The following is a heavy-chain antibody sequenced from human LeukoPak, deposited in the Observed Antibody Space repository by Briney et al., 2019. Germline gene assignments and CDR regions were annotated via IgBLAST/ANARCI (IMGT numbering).Heavy chain of an antibody. CDR2: IDSSGTST. V-gene: IGHV3-23*01. D-gene: IGHD3-3*01. Sequence: GGSLRLSCAASGFTFSNYAMGRVRRAPGKGLEWVSTIDSSGTSTYYTDSVKGRFTISRDNSKNTLFLQMNSLRAEDTAVYYCAKDHTIFGVAFFDYWGQGTLVTVSS. CDR3: AKDHTIFGVAFFDY. CDR1: GFTFSNYA. J-gene: IGHJ4*02.